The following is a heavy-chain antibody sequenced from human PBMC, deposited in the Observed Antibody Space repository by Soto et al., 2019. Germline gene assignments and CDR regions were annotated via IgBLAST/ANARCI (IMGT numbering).Heavy chain of an antibody. CDR2: ISGSGDST. CDR1: GFTFSSYA. V-gene: IGHV3-23*01. D-gene: IGHD4-17*01. J-gene: IGHJ2*01. Sequence: PGGSLRLSCAASGFTFSSYAMSWVRQAPGKGLEWVSAISGSGDSTYYADSVKGRFTISRDNFKNTQYLQMNSLRAEDAAVYYCAKRTVGWYFDLWGRGTLVTVSS. CDR3: AKRTVGWYFDL.